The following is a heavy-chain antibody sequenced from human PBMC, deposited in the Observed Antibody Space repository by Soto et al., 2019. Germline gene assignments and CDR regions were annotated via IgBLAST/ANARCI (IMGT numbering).Heavy chain of an antibody. CDR2: TYYRSKWYN. D-gene: IGHD2-2*01. V-gene: IGHV6-1*01. CDR1: GDSVSSNSAS. Sequence: PSQTLSLTCAISGDSVSSNSASWNWIRQSPSRGLEWLGRTYYRSKWYNDYAVSVKSRITINPDTSKNQFSLQLNSVTPEDTAVYYCARGRYQLLWGYYYGMDVRGQGTTVTVSS. J-gene: IGHJ6*02. CDR3: ARGRYQLLWGYYYGMDV.